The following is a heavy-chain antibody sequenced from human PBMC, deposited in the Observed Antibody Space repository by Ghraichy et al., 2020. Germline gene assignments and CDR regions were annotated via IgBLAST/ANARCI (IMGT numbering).Heavy chain of an antibody. Sequence: GGSLRLSCAASGFTFSSYNMHWVRRAPGKGLEWIAYISATATTTYYADSVKGRFSISRDNVNNLVFLQMSSLRDDDTAVYYCTRDSLAMFGVGMPFDPLGQGTRVTV. V-gene: IGHV3-48*02. CDR2: ISATATTT. J-gene: IGHJ5*02. D-gene: IGHD3-3*01. CDR3: TRDSLAMFGVGMPFDP. CDR1: GFTFSSYN.